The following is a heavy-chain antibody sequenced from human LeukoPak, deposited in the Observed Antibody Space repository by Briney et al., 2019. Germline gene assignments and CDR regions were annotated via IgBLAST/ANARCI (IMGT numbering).Heavy chain of an antibody. V-gene: IGHV1-2*02. CDR3: ARGSGRQQLWFDP. Sequence: ASVKVSCKASGYTFTCQYMHWVRQAPGQGLEWMGWINPNSGGTNYAQKFQGRVAMARDTSISTAYMELSSLRSDDTAVYYCARGSGRQQLWFDPWGQGTLVTVSS. CDR2: INPNSGGT. CDR1: GYTFTCQY. D-gene: IGHD6-13*01. J-gene: IGHJ5*02.